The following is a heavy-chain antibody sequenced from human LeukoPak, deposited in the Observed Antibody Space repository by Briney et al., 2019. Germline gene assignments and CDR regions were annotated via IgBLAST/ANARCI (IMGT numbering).Heavy chain of an antibody. CDR2: ITSSSIFT. CDR1: GFTFSNYG. CDR3: ARAHMTSVTAPGF. J-gene: IGHJ4*02. D-gene: IGHD4-11*01. V-gene: IGHV3-21*01. Sequence: GGSLRLSCAASGFTFSNYGMNWGRQAPGKGLELVSSITSSSIFTYYADSVKGRFTISRDNARNSLYLQMNSLRADDTAVYYCARAHMTSVTAPGFWGQGTLVTVSS.